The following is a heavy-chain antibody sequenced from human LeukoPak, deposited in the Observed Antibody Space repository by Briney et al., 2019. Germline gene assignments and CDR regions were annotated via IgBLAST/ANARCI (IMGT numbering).Heavy chain of an antibody. V-gene: IGHV1-2*02. J-gene: IGHJ4*02. CDR3: ARDVGGRYCSSTSCPPPFDY. CDR1: GYTFTGYY. Sequence: ASVKVSCKASGYTFTGYYMHWERQAPGQGLEWMGWINPNSGGTNYAQKFQGRVTMTRDTSISTAYMELSRLRSDDTAVYYCARDVGGRYCSSTSCPPPFDYWGQGTLVTVSS. CDR2: INPNSGGT. D-gene: IGHD2-2*01.